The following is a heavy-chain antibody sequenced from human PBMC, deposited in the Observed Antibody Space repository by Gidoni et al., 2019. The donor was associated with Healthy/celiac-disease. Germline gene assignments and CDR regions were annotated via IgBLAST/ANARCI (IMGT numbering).Heavy chain of an antibody. Sequence: EVQLVESGGGLVKPGGSLRLSCAASGFTFSSYSMNWVRQAPGKGLEWVSSISSSSSYIYYADSVKGRFTISRDNAKNSLYLQMNSLRAEDTAVYYCARDPSEQLVRALDYWGQGTLVTVSS. CDR1: GFTFSSYS. CDR2: ISSSSSYI. CDR3: ARDPSEQLVRALDY. J-gene: IGHJ4*02. V-gene: IGHV3-21*01. D-gene: IGHD6-6*01.